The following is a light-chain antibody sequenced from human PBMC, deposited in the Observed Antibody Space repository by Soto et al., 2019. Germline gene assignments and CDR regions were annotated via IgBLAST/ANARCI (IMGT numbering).Light chain of an antibody. V-gene: IGLV1-47*01. Sequence: QSVLTQPPSVSGTPGQRVTISCSGGISNIGTNYVHWFQQLPGTAPKVLSNRDNQRPSGVPDRFSGSKSGTSASLAISARRSEDEAEYYCAAWDDTVRSYVFGTGTKLTVL. CDR2: RDN. CDR1: ISNIGTNY. J-gene: IGLJ1*01. CDR3: AAWDDTVRSYV.